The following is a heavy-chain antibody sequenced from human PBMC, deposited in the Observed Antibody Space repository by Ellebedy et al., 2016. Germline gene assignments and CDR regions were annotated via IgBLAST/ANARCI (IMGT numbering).Heavy chain of an antibody. CDR3: ARGSDYSRSLKYPFYFDL. D-gene: IGHD1-26*01. Sequence: GGSLRLSXAASGFALSGYAMNWVRQTPGKGLAWVAGISGSGVNTYFADSVKGRVTVSRDNSNNTVYLHMHTVRGDDTAVYHCARGSDYSRSLKYPFYFDLWGRGALVTVSS. CDR2: ISGSGVNT. CDR1: GFALSGYA. J-gene: IGHJ4*02. V-gene: IGHV3-23*01.